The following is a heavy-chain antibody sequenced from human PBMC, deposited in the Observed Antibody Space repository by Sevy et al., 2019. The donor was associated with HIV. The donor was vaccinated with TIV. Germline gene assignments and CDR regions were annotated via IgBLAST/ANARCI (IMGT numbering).Heavy chain of an antibody. J-gene: IGHJ6*02. CDR3: SSGWSCDVWSYGYDYYGMDV. D-gene: IGHD3-3*01. CDR2: MSPKSGST. Sequence: ASVKVSCKASGDTFSTYDINWVRQAPGQGLEWMGWMSPKSGSTGFSKKFQGRLTMTSDTSINTAYMALSSLRSEDTGVYYCSSGWSCDVWSYGYDYYGMDVWGQGTTVTVSS. CDR1: GDTFSTYD. V-gene: IGHV1-8*02.